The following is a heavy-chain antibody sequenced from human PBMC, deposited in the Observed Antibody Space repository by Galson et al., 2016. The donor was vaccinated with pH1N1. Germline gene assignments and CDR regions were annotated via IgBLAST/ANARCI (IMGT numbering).Heavy chain of an antibody. V-gene: IGHV2-70*04. D-gene: IGHD2-15*01. CDR3: GRNPAFVGGAIDV. CDR1: GFSLTTSGMR. CDR2: IEWDDDK. J-gene: IGHJ3*01. Sequence: LVKPTQTLTLTCTFSGFSLTTSGMRVSWIRQPPGKALEWLARIEWDDDKFYSTSLKTRLTISKDTSKNQVVLTMTNMDPVDTATYYCGRNPAFVGGAIDVWGQGTMVTVSS.